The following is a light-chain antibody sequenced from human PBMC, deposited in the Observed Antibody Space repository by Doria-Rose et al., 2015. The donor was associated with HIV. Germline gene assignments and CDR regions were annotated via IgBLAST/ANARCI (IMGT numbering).Light chain of an antibody. V-gene: IGKV3-20*01. CDR3: HQYGTSWT. CDR2: DGS. CDR1: QSFSSTY. Sequence: TQSPGTLSLSPGERATLSCRASQSFSSTYLALYQQKPGQAPSLLIYDGSTRATGIPDRFSASGSGADFTLTINRLEPEDFAPYYCHQYGTSWTFGQGTKVGI. J-gene: IGKJ1*01.